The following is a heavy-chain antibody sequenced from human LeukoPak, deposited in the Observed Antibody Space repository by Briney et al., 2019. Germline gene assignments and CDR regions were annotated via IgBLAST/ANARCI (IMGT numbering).Heavy chain of an antibody. Sequence: GGSLRLSCAASGFTFSNYGMHWVRQAPGKGLEWVAVISYDEIKKYYVDSVRGRFTISRDNSKSTLFLQMNSLRPEDTAVYYCAKGEGSASCPRDLWGQGTLVTVSS. CDR1: GFTFSNYG. J-gene: IGHJ5*02. CDR2: ISYDEIKK. D-gene: IGHD2-2*01. V-gene: IGHV3-30*18. CDR3: AKGEGSASCPRDL.